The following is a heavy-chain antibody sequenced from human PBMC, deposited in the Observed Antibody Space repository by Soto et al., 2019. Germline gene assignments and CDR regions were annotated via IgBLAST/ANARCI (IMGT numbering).Heavy chain of an antibody. J-gene: IGHJ4*02. D-gene: IGHD3-22*01. CDR3: ARHPGDSSGYHSYPY. CDR2: INHSGST. CDR1: GGSFSGYY. V-gene: IGHV4-34*01. Sequence: SETLSLTCAVYGGSFSGYYWSWIRQPPGKGLEWIGEINHSGSTNYNPSLKSRVTISVDTSKNQFSLKLSSVTAADTAVYYCARHPGDSSGYHSYPYWGQGTLVTVSS.